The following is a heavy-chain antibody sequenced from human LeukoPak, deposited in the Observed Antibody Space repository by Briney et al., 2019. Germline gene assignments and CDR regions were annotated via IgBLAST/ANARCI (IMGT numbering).Heavy chain of an antibody. Sequence: GGSLRLSWASSKFAGSSNYMGWVRQSPGEGLDWVSVLYSGGIRYYAGSVQGRFTISRDSSKNTLYLQMNYLLPEDTAVYYCASGDCTNGICPDYWGQGIQVTVSS. V-gene: IGHV3-66*02. J-gene: IGHJ4*02. CDR2: LYSGGIR. CDR1: KFAGSSNY. D-gene: IGHD2-8*01. CDR3: ASGDCTNGICPDY.